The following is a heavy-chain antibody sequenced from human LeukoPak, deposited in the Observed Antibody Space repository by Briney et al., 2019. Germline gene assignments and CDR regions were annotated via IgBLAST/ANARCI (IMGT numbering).Heavy chain of an antibody. CDR2: IIPIFGTA. CDR3: ARDLYYYGSGSYYTNWFDP. V-gene: IGHV1-69*06. J-gene: IGHJ5*02. D-gene: IGHD3-10*01. Sequence: GASVKVSCKASGGTFSSYAISWVRQAPGQGLEWMGGIIPIFGTANYAQKFQGRVTITADKSTSTAYMELSSLRSEDTAVYYCARDLYYYGSGSYYTNWFDPWGQGTLVTVSS. CDR1: GGTFSSYA.